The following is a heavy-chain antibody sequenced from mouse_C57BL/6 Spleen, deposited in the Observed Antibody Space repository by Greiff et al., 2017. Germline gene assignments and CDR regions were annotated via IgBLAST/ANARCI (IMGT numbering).Heavy chain of an antibody. CDR2: ISDGGSYT. D-gene: IGHD1-1*02. V-gene: IGHV5-4*01. J-gene: IGHJ2*01. Sequence: VQLKESGGGLVKPGGSLKLSCAASGFTFSSYAMSWVRQTPEKRLEWVATISDGGSYTYYPDNVKGRFTISRDNAKNNLYLQMSHLKSEDTAMYYCARDRYGFDYWGQGTTLTVSS. CDR3: ARDRYGFDY. CDR1: GFTFSSYA.